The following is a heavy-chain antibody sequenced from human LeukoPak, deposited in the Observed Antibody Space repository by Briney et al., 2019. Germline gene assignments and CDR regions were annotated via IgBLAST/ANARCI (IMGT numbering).Heavy chain of an antibody. CDR3: ARQRGNYFDY. CDR2: ISSGSTAI. J-gene: IGHJ4*02. D-gene: IGHD7-27*01. Sequence: LSGGSLGLSCAASEFTFSSYAMNWVRQAPGKGLEWVSKISSGSTAIYYADSVRGRFTISRDNAKNSLYLQMNSLRDEDTAVYYCARQRGNYFDYWGQGTLVTVSS. CDR1: EFTFSSYA. V-gene: IGHV3-48*02.